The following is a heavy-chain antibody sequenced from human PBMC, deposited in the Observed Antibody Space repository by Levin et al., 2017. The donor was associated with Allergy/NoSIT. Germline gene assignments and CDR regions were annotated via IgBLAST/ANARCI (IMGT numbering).Heavy chain of an antibody. J-gene: IGHJ5*02. CDR2: IYWDDDK. Sequence: ESGPTLVKPTQTLTLTCTFSGFSLSTSGVGVGWIRQPPGKALEWLALIYWDDDKRYSPSLKSRPTITKDTSKNQVVLTMTNMDPVDTATYYCAHLSYYDFWSGYLTRGERGNWFDPWGQGTLVTVSS. CDR3: AHLSYYDFWSGYLTRGERGNWFDP. CDR1: GFSLSTSGVG. V-gene: IGHV2-5*02. D-gene: IGHD3-3*01.